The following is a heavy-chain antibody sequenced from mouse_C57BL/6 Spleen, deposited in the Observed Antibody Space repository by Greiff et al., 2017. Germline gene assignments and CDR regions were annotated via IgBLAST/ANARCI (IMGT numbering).Heavy chain of an antibody. J-gene: IGHJ3*01. CDR3: ARSPYGNYWFAY. D-gene: IGHD2-1*01. CDR2: IDPSDSYT. CDR1: GYTFTSYW. Sequence: VQLQQPGAELVMPGASVKLSCKASGYTFTSYWMHWVKQRPGQGLEWIGEIDPSDSYTNYNQKFKGKSTLTVDKSSSTAYMQLSSLTSEDSAVYYCARSPYGNYWFAYWGQGTLVTVSA. V-gene: IGHV1-69*01.